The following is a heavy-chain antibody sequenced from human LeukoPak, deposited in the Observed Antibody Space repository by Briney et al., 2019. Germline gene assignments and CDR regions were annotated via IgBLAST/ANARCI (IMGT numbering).Heavy chain of an antibody. D-gene: IGHD1-26*01. J-gene: IGHJ4*02. CDR2: IYYSGTT. V-gene: IGHV4-59*01. CDR3: ARAYRGTLPAKD. CDR1: GASISTYY. Sequence: SETLSLTCTVSGASISTYYWSWIRQPPGKGLEWIGYIYYSGTTNYNPSLKSRVTISVDTSKNQFSLKLTSVTAADTAVYYCARAYRGTLPAKDWGQGTLVTVSS.